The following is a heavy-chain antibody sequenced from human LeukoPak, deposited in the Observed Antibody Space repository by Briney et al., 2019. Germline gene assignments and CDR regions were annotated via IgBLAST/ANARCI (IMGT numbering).Heavy chain of an antibody. J-gene: IGHJ6*03. Sequence: SVKVSCTASGGTFSSYAISWVRQAPGQGHERMGGIIPIFGTANYAQKFQGRVTITTDESTSTAYMEMSSLRSEDTAVYYCARDEVVTGDYYYYMDVWGKGTTVTVSS. D-gene: IGHD4-23*01. V-gene: IGHV1-69*05. CDR2: IIPIFGTA. CDR1: GGTFSSYA. CDR3: ARDEVVTGDYYYYMDV.